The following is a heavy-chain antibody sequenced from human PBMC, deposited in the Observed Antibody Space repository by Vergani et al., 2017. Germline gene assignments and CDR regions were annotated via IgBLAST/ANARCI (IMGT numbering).Heavy chain of an antibody. Sequence: EVQLLESGGGLVQPGGSLRLSCTASGFIFSTYAMSWVRQAPGKGLEWVSGISASGAPTYYADSVKGRVTISRDNSKNTLYLQMNSLRDEDRGVYYCARISGGSAPYLHYWGQGTLVTVAS. J-gene: IGHJ1*01. V-gene: IGHV3-23*01. CDR3: ARISGGSAPYLHY. D-gene: IGHD2-15*01. CDR1: GFIFSTYA. CDR2: ISASGAPT.